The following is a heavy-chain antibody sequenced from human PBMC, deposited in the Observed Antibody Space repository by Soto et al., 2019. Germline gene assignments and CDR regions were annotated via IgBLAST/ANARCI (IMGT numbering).Heavy chain of an antibody. CDR2: IYWNDDK. J-gene: IGHJ5*02. Sequence: SGPTLVNPTQTLTLTCTFSGFSLSTSGVGVGWIRQPPGKALEWLALIYWNDDKRYSPSLKSRLTITKDTSKNQVVLTMTNMDPVDTATYYCAHSRGTYYDILTGYPRPWFDPWGQGTLVTVSS. CDR1: GFSLSTSGVG. D-gene: IGHD3-9*01. V-gene: IGHV2-5*01. CDR3: AHSRGTYYDILTGYPRPWFDP.